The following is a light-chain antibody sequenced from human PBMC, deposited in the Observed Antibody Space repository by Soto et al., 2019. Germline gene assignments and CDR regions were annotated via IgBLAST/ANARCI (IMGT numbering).Light chain of an antibody. J-gene: IGLJ1*01. V-gene: IGLV2-14*03. CDR2: DVS. CDR1: TSDVGGFDY. Sequence: QSALTQPASVSGSPGQSITLSCTGTTSDVGGFDYVSWYQQHPGKAPKLMIFDVSNRPSGVSDRFSGSKSGNTASLTISGLQAEDEADYYCSSYTTTGTQVFGKGTKVTVL. CDR3: SSYTTTGTQV.